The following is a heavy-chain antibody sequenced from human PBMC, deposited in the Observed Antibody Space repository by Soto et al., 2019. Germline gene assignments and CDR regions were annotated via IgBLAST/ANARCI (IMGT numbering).Heavy chain of an antibody. D-gene: IGHD3-3*01. CDR3: ARDSFRYYDFWSGFSGGMDV. V-gene: IGHV3-30-3*01. CDR2: ISYDGSNK. J-gene: IGHJ6*02. Sequence: LRLSCAASGFTFSSYAMHWVRQAPGKGLEWVAVISYDGSNKYYADSVKDRFTISRDNSKNTLYLQMNSLRAEDTAVYYCARDSFRYYDFWSGFSGGMDVWGQGTTVTVSS. CDR1: GFTFSSYA.